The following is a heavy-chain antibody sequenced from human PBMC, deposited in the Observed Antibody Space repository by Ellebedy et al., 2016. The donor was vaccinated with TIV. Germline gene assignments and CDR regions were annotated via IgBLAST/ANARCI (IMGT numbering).Heavy chain of an antibody. D-gene: IGHD2-21*01. CDR1: GFTFSSYN. J-gene: IGHJ2*01. V-gene: IGHV3-66*01. Sequence: GESLKISCAASGFTFSSYNMNWVRRAPGKGLEWVSVIYSDGRTNYADSVKGRFTISRDNAKNSLYLQMKSLKAEDTAVYYCVRGIPGATDFHLWGRGTLVTVSS. CDR2: IYSDGRT. CDR3: VRGIPGATDFHL.